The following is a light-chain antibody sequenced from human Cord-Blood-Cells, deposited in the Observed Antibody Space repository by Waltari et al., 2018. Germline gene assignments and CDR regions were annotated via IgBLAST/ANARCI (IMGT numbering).Light chain of an antibody. CDR1: QGISIY. J-gene: IGKJ1*01. Sequence: VIWMTQSPSLLSASTGDRVTISCRMSQGISIYLAWDQQKPGKAPELLIYAASTLQSGVPSRFSGSGSGTDFTLTISCLHAEDFATYYCQQYYSFPRTFGQGTKVEIK. CDR2: AAS. V-gene: IGKV1D-8*01. CDR3: QQYYSFPRT.